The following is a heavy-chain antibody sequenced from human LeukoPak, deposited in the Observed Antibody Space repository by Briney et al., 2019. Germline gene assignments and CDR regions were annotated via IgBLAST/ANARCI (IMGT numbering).Heavy chain of an antibody. V-gene: IGHV1-2*02. CDR1: GYIFTGYY. CDR3: ARTASFTNDYVWGSYRSNWFDP. Sequence: ASVKVSCKASGYIFTGYYMHWVRQAPGQGLEWMGWINPNSGATKYAQKFQGRVTMTRDTSVSTAYMELRSLRSDDTAVYYCARTASFTNDYVWGSYRSNWFDPWGQGTLVTVSS. CDR2: INPNSGAT. D-gene: IGHD3-16*02. J-gene: IGHJ5*02.